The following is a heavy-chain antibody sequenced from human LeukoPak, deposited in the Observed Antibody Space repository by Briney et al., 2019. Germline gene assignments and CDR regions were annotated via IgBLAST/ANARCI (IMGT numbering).Heavy chain of an antibody. CDR2: IYYSGST. J-gene: IGHJ4*02. CDR1: GGSISSYY. Sequence: PSETLSLTCTVSGGSISSYYWSWIRQPPGKGLEWIGYIYYSGSTNYNPSLKSRVTISVDTSKNQFSLKLSSVTAADTAVYYCASLRWEGGYPIRFDYWGQGVLVTVSS. CDR3: ASLRWEGGYPIRFDY. D-gene: IGHD5-12*01. V-gene: IGHV4-59*08.